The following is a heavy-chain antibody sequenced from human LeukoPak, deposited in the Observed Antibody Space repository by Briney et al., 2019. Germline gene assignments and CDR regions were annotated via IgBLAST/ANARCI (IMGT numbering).Heavy chain of an antibody. Sequence: PGGSLRLSCAASGFTFSSYAMSWVRQAPGKGLEWVSAISGSGGSTNYADSVKGRFTISRDNSKNTLYLQMNSLRAEDTAVYYCAKAGHVLLWFGESLFGAFDIWGQGTMVTVSS. CDR1: GFTFSSYA. V-gene: IGHV3-23*01. D-gene: IGHD3-10*01. CDR3: AKAGHVLLWFGESLFGAFDI. J-gene: IGHJ3*02. CDR2: ISGSGGST.